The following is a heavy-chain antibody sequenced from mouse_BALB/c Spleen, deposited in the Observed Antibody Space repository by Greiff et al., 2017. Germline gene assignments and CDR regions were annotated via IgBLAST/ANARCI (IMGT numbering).Heavy chain of an antibody. CDR2: INSNGGST. CDR3: ARNWDGFAY. J-gene: IGHJ3*01. Sequence: EVQLVESGGGLVKPGGSLKLSCAASGFTFSSYAMSWVRQTPDKRLELVATINSNGGSTYYPDSVKGRFTISRDNAKNTLYLQMSSLKSEDTAMYYCARNWDGFAYWGQGTLVTVSA. V-gene: IGHV5-6-3*01. CDR1: GFTFSSYA. D-gene: IGHD4-1*01.